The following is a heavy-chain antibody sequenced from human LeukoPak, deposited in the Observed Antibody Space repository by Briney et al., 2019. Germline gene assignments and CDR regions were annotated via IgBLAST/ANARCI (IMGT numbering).Heavy chain of an antibody. CDR2: IKSKADGETT. V-gene: IGHV3-15*05. J-gene: IGHJ4*02. CDR1: GFSFTNAW. D-gene: IGHD3-10*01. Sequence: RPGGSLRLSCAASGFSFTNAWMTWVRQAPGKGLEWVGRIKSKADGETTDYAAPVKGRCTMSRDDSKATLYLQMNYVNTEDTAVYYCTRDLAITMIRGVIVYWGQGTLVIVSS. CDR3: TRDLAITMIRGVIVY.